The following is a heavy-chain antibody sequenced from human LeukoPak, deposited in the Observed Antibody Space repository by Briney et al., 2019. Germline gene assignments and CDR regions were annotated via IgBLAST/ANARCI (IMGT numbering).Heavy chain of an antibody. Sequence: ASVKVSCKASGGTFSSYAISWVRQAPGQGLEWMGGIIPIFGTANYAQKFQGRVTITADESTSTAYMELSSLRSEDTAVYYCAREGSYGISLNGMDVWGQGTTVTVSS. D-gene: IGHD1-26*01. CDR1: GGTFSSYA. J-gene: IGHJ6*02. CDR2: IIPIFGTA. CDR3: AREGSYGISLNGMDV. V-gene: IGHV1-69*13.